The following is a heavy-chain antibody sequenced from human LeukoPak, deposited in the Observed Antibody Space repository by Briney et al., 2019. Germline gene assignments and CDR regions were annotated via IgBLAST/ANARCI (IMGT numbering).Heavy chain of an antibody. CDR2: IYYSGST. CDR1: GGSISSYY. CDR3: ARDRGSYSSSWYLHDAFDI. Sequence: SETLSLTCTVSGGSISSYYWSWIRQPPGKGLEWIGYIYYSGSTNYNPSLKSRVTISVDTSENQFSLKLSSVTAADTAVYYCARDRGSYSSSWYLHDAFDIWGQGTMVTVSS. V-gene: IGHV4-59*01. J-gene: IGHJ3*02. D-gene: IGHD6-13*01.